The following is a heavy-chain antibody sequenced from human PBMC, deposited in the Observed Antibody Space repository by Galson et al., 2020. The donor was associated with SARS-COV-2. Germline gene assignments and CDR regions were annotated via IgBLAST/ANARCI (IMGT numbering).Heavy chain of an antibody. CDR3: ARISYYFDDSGYQTGLDY. D-gene: IGHD3-22*01. V-gene: IGHV2-26*01. CDR1: GFSLSNTRVG. J-gene: IGHJ4*02. CDR2: IFSNDKR. Sequence: ESGPTLVKPTETLTLTCTVSGFSLSNTRVGVSWIRQPPGKALEWLAHIFSNDKRSYSTSLETRLTISKATSKSQVVLTMTNMDPVDTATYYCARISYYFDDSGYQTGLDYWGLGTLVTVSS.